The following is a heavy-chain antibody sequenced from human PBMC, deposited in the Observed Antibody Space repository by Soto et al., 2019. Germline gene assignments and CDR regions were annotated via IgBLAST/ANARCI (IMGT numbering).Heavy chain of an antibody. Sequence: TLSITCPVSGGSISSGDYYWSWIRQPPGKGLEWIGYIYYSGSTYYNPSLKSRVTISVDTSKNQFSLKLSSVTAADTAVYYCARGPTVTSNYGMDVWGQGTTVTVYS. V-gene: IGHV4-30-4*01. CDR2: IYYSGST. J-gene: IGHJ6*02. CDR3: ARGPTVTSNYGMDV. D-gene: IGHD4-17*01. CDR1: GGSISSGDYY.